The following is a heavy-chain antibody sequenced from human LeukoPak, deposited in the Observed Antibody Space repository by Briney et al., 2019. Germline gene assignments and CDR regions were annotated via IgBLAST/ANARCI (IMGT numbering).Heavy chain of an antibody. CDR1: GYTFTGYY. CDR3: ATYYLDTSARD. CDR2: INPNSGGT. J-gene: IGHJ4*02. Sequence: ASVKVSCKASGYTFTGYYMFWVRQAPGQGLEWMGWINPNSGGTNYAQKFQGRVTMTRDTSINTGYMELSRLRSDDTAVYYCATYYLDTSARDWGQGTLVTVSS. D-gene: IGHD3-22*01. V-gene: IGHV1-2*02.